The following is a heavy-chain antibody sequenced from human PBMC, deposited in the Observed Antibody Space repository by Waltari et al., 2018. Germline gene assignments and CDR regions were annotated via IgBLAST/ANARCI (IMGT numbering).Heavy chain of an antibody. CDR1: GGSISSSSYY. Sequence: QLQLQESGPGLVKPSETLSLTCTVSGGSISSSSYYWGWIRQPPGKGLEWIGSIYYSGSTYYNPSLKSRVTISVDTSKNQFSLKLSSVTAADTAVYYCARPRPGDGYKNAFDYWGQGTLVTVSS. CDR3: ARPRPGDGYKNAFDY. V-gene: IGHV4-39*07. J-gene: IGHJ4*02. CDR2: IYYSGST. D-gene: IGHD5-12*01.